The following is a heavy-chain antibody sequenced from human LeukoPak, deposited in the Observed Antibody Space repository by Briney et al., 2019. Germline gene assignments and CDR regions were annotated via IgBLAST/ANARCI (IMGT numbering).Heavy chain of an antibody. V-gene: IGHV3-7*01. CDR1: GFTFSEFW. Sequence: PGGSLRLSCAASGFTFSEFWMSWVRQAPGKGLEWLANIKEDGSMDSVKGRFTISRDNAKNSLFLQMNSLRNEDTAVYVRDAVTAYWGQGTLVTVSS. CDR2: IKEDGS. J-gene: IGHJ4*02. CDR3: DAVTAY. D-gene: IGHD5-24*01.